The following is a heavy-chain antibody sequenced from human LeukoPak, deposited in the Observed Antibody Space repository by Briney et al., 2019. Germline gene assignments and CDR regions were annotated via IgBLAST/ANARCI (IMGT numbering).Heavy chain of an antibody. D-gene: IGHD3-10*01. CDR2: INPNSGGT. CDR3: ARAHYYGSATY. V-gene: IGHV1-2*02. J-gene: IGHJ4*02. Sequence: GASGKVSCKASGYTFTGYYMHWVRQAPGQGLEWMGWINPNSGGTNYAQKVQGRVTMTRDTSISTAYMELRRLRSDDTAVYYCARAHYYGSATYWGQGTLVTVSS. CDR1: GYTFTGYY.